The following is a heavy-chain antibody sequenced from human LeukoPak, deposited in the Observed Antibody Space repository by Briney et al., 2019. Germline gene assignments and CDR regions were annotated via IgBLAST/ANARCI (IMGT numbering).Heavy chain of an antibody. D-gene: IGHD3-3*01. J-gene: IGHJ6*03. V-gene: IGHV1-2*02. CDR3: ARDALNYDFWSGLGGFYMDV. CDR1: GFTFSSYG. Sequence: PGGSLRLSCAASGFTFSSYGMHWVRQAPGQGLEWMGWINPNSGGTKYAQKSQGRVTMTRDTSISTAYMELSRLRSDDTAVYYCARDALNYDFWSGLGGFYMDVWGKGTTVTVSS. CDR2: INPNSGGT.